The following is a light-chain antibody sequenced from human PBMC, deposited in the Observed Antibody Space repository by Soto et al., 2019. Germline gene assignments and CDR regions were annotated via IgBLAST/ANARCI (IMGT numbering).Light chain of an antibody. V-gene: IGLV2-14*01. J-gene: IGLJ1*01. CDR2: EVS. CDR3: SSYTSSSTLV. CDR1: SSDVGGYNY. Sequence: ALTQPASVSGSPGQSITISCTGTSSDVGGYNYVSWYQQHPSEAPKLMIYEVSNRPSGVSNRFSGSKSGNTASLTISGLQAEDEADYYCSSYTSSSTLVFGTGTKVTVL.